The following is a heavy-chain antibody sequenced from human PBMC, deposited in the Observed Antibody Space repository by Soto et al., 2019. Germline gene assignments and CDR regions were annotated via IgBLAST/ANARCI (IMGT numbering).Heavy chain of an antibody. D-gene: IGHD6-13*01. J-gene: IGHJ3*02. V-gene: IGHV1-69*02. CDR3: TLGSWSAETFDI. CDR2: ILPMLDIT. CDR1: GGTFSTYT. Sequence: QVQLVQSGAEVKKPGSSVKVSCKASGGTFSTYTIIWVRQAPGQGLEWMGRILPMLDITNSAQRFQGRVTITADKSTSTAYLELSSLRSEDTAVYYCTLGSWSAETFDIWGRGTMATVSS.